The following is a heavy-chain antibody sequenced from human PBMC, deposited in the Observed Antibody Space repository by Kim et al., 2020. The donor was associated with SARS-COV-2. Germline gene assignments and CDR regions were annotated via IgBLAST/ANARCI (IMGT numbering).Heavy chain of an antibody. Sequence: SETLSLTCTVSGDSISNGGYFWSWIRQHPGMGLEWIGYISYSGNTDYNPSLKSRLAISVDTSKNQFFLNLSSMTAADTALYYCARSRLGELDAFEIWGQGTFVTVSS. CDR2: ISYSGNT. D-gene: IGHD3-10*01. V-gene: IGHV4-31*03. CDR1: GDSISNGGYF. J-gene: IGHJ3*02. CDR3: ARSRLGELDAFEI.